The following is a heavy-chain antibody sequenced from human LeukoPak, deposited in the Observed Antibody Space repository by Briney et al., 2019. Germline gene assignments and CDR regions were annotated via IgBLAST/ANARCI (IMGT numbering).Heavy chain of an antibody. CDR3: VRHDYGDCLDY. CDR2: INHSGST. V-gene: IGHV4-34*01. Sequence: PSETLSLTCAVYGGSFSGYYWSWIRQPPGKGLEWIGEINHSGSTNYNPSLKSRVTISVDTSKNQFSLKLSSVTAADTAVYYCVRHDYGDCLDYWGQGTLVTVSS. CDR1: GGSFSGYY. J-gene: IGHJ4*02. D-gene: IGHD4-17*01.